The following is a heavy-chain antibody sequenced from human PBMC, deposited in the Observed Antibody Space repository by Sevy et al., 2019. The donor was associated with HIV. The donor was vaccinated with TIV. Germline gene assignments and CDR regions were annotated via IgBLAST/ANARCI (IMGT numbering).Heavy chain of an antibody. V-gene: IGHV3-30*18. Sequence: GGSLRLSCAASGFTFSNYGMHWVRQAPGKGLEWVALISYDGSNKYYADSVKGRFTISRDNSKNTLYLQMNSLRDDDTAVYYWAKALNPALESMIEVIFRTLKGFDVWGQGTMVTVSS. D-gene: IGHD3-22*01. CDR2: ISYDGSNK. CDR1: GFTFSNYG. CDR3: AKALNPALESMIEVIFRTLKGFDV. J-gene: IGHJ3*01.